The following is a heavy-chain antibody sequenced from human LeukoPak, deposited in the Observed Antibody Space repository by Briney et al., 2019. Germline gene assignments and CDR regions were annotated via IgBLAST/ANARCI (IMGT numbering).Heavy chain of an antibody. CDR2: IDPSDSYT. D-gene: IGHD2-15*01. CDR3: ERRTCSGGSCLDAFDI. V-gene: IGHV5-10-1*01. J-gene: IGHJ3*02. CDR1: GXSFTNYW. Sequence: GESLKISFKGSGXSFTNYWISWVRQMPGKGLEWMGRIDPSDSYTNYSPSFQGHVTISADKSISTAYLQWSSLKASDTAMYYCERRTCSGGSCLDAFDIWGQGTMVTVSS.